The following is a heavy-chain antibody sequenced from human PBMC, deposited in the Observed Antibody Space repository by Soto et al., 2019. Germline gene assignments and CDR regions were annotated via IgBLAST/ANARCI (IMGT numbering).Heavy chain of an antibody. V-gene: IGHV3-21*01. CDR2: ISSSSSSYI. Sequence: PGGSLRLSCAASGFTFSSYSMNWVRQAPGKGLEWVSSISSSSSSYIYYADSVKGRFTISRDNAKNSLYLQMNSLRAEDTAVYYCARDGSILYGMDVWGQGTTVTVSS. CDR1: GFTFSSYS. CDR3: ARDGSILYGMDV. J-gene: IGHJ6*02.